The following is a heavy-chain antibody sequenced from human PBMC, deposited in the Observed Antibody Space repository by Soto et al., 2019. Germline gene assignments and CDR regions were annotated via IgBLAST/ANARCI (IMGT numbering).Heavy chain of an antibody. J-gene: IGHJ5*02. Sequence: XESLRLSCAASGFTFSSYAMSWVRQAPGKGLEWVSAISGSGGSTYYADSVKGRFTISRDNSKNTLYLQMNSLRAEDTDVYYCVKDCWFDPWGQGTLVTVSS. V-gene: IGHV3-23*01. CDR1: GFTFSSYA. CDR3: VKDCWFDP. CDR2: ISGSGGST.